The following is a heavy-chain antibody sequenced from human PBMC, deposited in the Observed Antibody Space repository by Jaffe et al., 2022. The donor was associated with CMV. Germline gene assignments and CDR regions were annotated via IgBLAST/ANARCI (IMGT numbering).Heavy chain of an antibody. CDR1: GFTFSSSW. Sequence: EVQVVESGGGLVQPGGSLRLSCEASGFTFSSSWMYWVRQAPGKGLVWVSRINSDGSSTTYADSVKGRFTVSRDNAKNTLHLQMNSLRVEDTAVYYCVRGSGNYYTSDWYFDHWGRGTLVTVSS. V-gene: IGHV3-74*01. CDR3: VRGSGNYYTSDWYFDH. D-gene: IGHD1-26*01. CDR2: INSDGSST. J-gene: IGHJ2*01.